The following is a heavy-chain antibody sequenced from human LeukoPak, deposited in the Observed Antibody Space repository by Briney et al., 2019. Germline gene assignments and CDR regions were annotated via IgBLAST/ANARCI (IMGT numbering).Heavy chain of an antibody. CDR2: INSDGSST. D-gene: IGHD6-19*01. J-gene: IGHJ6*02. Sequence: GGSLRLSCAASGFTFSNYWMHRVRQAPGKGLVWVSRINSDGSSTSYADSVKGRFTISRDNAKNTVYLQMNSLRAEDTAVYYCAKKVAGGSATYGMDVWGQGTTVTVSS. CDR3: AKKVAGGSATYGMDV. CDR1: GFTFSNYW. V-gene: IGHV3-74*01.